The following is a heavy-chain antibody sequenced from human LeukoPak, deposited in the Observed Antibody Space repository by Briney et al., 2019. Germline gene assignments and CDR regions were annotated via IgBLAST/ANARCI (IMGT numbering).Heavy chain of an antibody. Sequence: PSETLSLTCTVSGGSISSGGYYWSWIRQHPGKGLEWIGYIYYSGSTYYNPSLKSRVTISVDTSKNQFSLKLSSVTAADTAVYYCARLGSLWLDYWGQGTLVTVSS. V-gene: IGHV4-31*03. CDR2: IYYSGST. J-gene: IGHJ4*02. CDR1: GGSISSGGYY. D-gene: IGHD5-18*01. CDR3: ARLGSLWLDY.